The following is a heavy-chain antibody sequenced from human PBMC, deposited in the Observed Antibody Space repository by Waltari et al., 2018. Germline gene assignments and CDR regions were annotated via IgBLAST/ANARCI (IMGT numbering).Heavy chain of an antibody. V-gene: IGHV1-2*06. CDR3: ARDLGSDYGNRDY. J-gene: IGHJ4*02. Sequence: QGHLVQSGAEVTKPGASVQVSSQASGSTFTGYYTQWVRRAPGQGLEWMGRINPNRCDTNYSQKFQGRVTLTRYTSINTAYMELSSLKSDDTAVYYCARDLGSDYGNRDYWGQGTLVTVPS. CDR1: GSTFTGYY. D-gene: IGHD4-17*01. CDR2: INPNRCDT.